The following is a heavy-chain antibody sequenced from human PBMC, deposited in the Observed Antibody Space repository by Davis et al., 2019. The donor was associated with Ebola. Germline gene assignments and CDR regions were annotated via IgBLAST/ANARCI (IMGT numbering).Heavy chain of an antibody. J-gene: IGHJ5*02. CDR1: GYSFTDDG. CDR3: ARGVYQLNH. Sequence: ASVKVSCKASGYSFTDDGISWVRQAPGQGLEWMGWINPNSGGTNYAQKFQGWVTMTRDTSISTAYMELSRLRSDDTAVYYCARGVYQLNHWGQGTLVTVSS. V-gene: IGHV1-2*04. CDR2: INPNSGGT. D-gene: IGHD2-2*01.